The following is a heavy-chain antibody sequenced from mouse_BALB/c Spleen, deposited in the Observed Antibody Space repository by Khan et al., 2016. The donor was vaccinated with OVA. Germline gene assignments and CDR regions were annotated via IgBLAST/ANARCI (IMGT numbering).Heavy chain of an antibody. CDR3: ASHLTGSFAY. V-gene: IGHV5-6*02. D-gene: IGHD4-1*01. J-gene: IGHJ3*01. CDR1: GFTFSTYG. Sequence: DVKLVESGGDLMKPGGSLKLSCAASGFTFSTYGMSWVRQTPDKRLEWVATINSDGYYTYYPDSVQGRFTISRNNAKNTLYLQMSSLKSEDTAMYYCASHLTGSFAYWGQGTQVTVSA. CDR2: INSDGYYT.